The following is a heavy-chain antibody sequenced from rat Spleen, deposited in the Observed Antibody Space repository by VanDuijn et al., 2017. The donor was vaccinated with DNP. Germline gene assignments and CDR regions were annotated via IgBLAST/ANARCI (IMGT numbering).Heavy chain of an antibody. CDR2: ISTVGDNG. Sequence: VQLVESGGGLVQPGRSLKLSCAASGFTFSDYNMAWVRQAPKKGLEWVATISTVGDNGVYRDSVKGRFTISRDNAKSTLYLKMDSLMSEDTATYYCARQLTGIDYWGQGVMVTVSS. CDR1: GFTFSDYN. J-gene: IGHJ2*01. V-gene: IGHV5-25*01. D-gene: IGHD5-1*01. CDR3: ARQLTGIDY.